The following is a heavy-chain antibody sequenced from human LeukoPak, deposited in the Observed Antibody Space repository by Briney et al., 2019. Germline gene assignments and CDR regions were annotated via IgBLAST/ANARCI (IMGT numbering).Heavy chain of an antibody. CDR1: GFTFSRHG. Sequence: PGGSLRLSCAASGFTFSRHGMHWVRQAPGKGLEWVAVISDDGRTEYYADSVKGRFTISRDNSKNTVSLQMNSLRDDDTAVFYCTKEGASRSRYNFDYWGQGTLVTVSS. D-gene: IGHD1-26*01. V-gene: IGHV3-30*18. CDR3: TKEGASRSRYNFDY. CDR2: ISDDGRTE. J-gene: IGHJ4*02.